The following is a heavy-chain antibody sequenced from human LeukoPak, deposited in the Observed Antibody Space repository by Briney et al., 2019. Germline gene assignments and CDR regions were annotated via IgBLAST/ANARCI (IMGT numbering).Heavy chain of an antibody. CDR3: ARATLFLEWSGGY. D-gene: IGHD3-3*01. J-gene: IGHJ4*02. Sequence: SVKVSCKASGGTFSSYAISWVRQAPGQGLEWMGGIIPIFGTANYAQKFQGRVTITADESTSTAYMELSSLRSEDTAVYYCARATLFLEWSGGYWGQGTLVTVSS. CDR2: IIPIFGTA. V-gene: IGHV1-69*01. CDR1: GGTFSSYA.